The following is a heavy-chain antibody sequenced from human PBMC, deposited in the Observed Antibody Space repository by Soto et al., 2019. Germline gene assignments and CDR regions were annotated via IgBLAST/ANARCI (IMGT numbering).Heavy chain of an antibody. CDR2: IYWDDDE. Sequence: ITLKESGPTLVKPTQTLTLTCTFSGFSLSTRGVGVGWIRQPPGKALEWLALIYWDDDEGYSPSLRTRLTSTKDTSKNQVVLTMTHKDQVETDTDYCAPRPRGYSYHFYDWGQGTLVTVSS. CDR1: GFSLSTRGVG. CDR3: APRPRGYSYHFYD. V-gene: IGHV2-5*02. J-gene: IGHJ4*02. D-gene: IGHD5-18*01.